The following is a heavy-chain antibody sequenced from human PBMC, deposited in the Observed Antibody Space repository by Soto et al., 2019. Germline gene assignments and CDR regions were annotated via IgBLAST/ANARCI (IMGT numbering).Heavy chain of an antibody. CDR2: MNPNSGNT. V-gene: IGHV1-8*01. Sequence: ASVKVSCKASGYTFTRYDINWLRQATGQGLEWMGWMNPNSGNTGYAQKFQGRVTMTRNTSISTAYMELSSLRSEDTAVYYCARGRYGEHYYYYGMDVWGQGTTVTVSS. J-gene: IGHJ6*02. CDR1: GYTFTRYD. CDR3: ARGRYGEHYYYYGMDV. D-gene: IGHD5-18*01.